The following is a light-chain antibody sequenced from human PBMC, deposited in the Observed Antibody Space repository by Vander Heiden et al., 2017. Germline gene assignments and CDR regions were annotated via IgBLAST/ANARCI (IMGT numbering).Light chain of an antibody. Sequence: DIVLTQSPPTLSLSLGARATLSCRASQSISNYLVWYQQKVGQAPRLLIYDASKRATGIPARFSGSGSGTDVTLTISSLEPDDFALYYCQQRNNWPLTFGGGTKVESK. CDR2: DAS. V-gene: IGKV3-11*01. CDR1: QSISNY. CDR3: QQRNNWPLT. J-gene: IGKJ4*01.